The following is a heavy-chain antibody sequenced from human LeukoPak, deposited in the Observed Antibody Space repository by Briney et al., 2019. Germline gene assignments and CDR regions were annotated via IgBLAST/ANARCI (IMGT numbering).Heavy chain of an antibody. Sequence: GASVKVSCKASGYTFTGYYMHWGRQAPGQGLEWMGWINPNSGGTNYAQKFQGRVTMTRDTSISTAYMELRSLRSDDTAVYYCAREGTTVTRTFDYWGQGTLVTVSS. CDR3: AREGTTVTRTFDY. V-gene: IGHV1-2*02. D-gene: IGHD4-17*01. J-gene: IGHJ4*02. CDR1: GYTFTGYY. CDR2: INPNSGGT.